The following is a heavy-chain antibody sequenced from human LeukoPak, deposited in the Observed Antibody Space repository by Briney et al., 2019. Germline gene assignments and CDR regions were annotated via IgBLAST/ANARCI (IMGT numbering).Heavy chain of an antibody. CDR1: GGSISSYY. Sequence: ASETLSLTCTVSGGSISSYYWSWIRQPPGKGLEWIGSIYHSGSTYYNPSLKSRVTISVDTSKNQFSLKLSSVTAADTAVYYCARAPQFQKGRNWFDPWGQGTLVTVSS. CDR3: ARAPQFQKGRNWFDP. D-gene: IGHD4-11*01. J-gene: IGHJ5*02. CDR2: IYHSGST. V-gene: IGHV4-59*12.